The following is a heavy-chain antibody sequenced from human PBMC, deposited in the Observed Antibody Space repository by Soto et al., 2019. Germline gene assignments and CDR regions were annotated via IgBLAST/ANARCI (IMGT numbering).Heavy chain of an antibody. D-gene: IGHD3-22*01. CDR1: GFTFSSYA. V-gene: IGHV3-23*01. CDR3: AKGGGSKDYYDTSGYYLYYYYAMDV. J-gene: IGHJ6*02. Sequence: EVQLLESGGGLVQPGGSLRLSCAASGFTFSSYAMTWVRQAPGKGLEWVSALSGSGVSTYYADSVKGRFTISRDNSKNPLYLQMSSLRAEDTAVYYCAKGGGSKDYYDTSGYYLYYYYAMDVWGQGTRVTVSS. CDR2: LSGSGVST.